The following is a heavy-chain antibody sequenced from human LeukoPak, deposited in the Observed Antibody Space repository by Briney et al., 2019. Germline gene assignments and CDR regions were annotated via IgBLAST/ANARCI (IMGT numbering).Heavy chain of an antibody. V-gene: IGHV3-74*01. J-gene: IGHJ4*02. D-gene: IGHD2-2*02. CDR3: ATKVVPAAIRRKFSADFDY. Sequence: GGSLRLSCAASGFTFSSYWMNWVRQAPGKGLVWVSRIASDGSSTTYADSVKGRFSISRDNSKNTLYLQMNSLRAEDTAVYYCATKVVPAAIRRKFSADFDYWGQGTLVTVSS. CDR1: GFTFSSYW. CDR2: IASDGSST.